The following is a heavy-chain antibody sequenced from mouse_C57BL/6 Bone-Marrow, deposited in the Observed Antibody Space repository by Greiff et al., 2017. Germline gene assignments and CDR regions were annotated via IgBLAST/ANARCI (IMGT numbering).Heavy chain of an antibody. J-gene: IGHJ2*01. CDR3: ARGAYYGNYDFDY. D-gene: IGHD2-10*01. Sequence: QVQLKESGPELVKPGASVKISCKASGYAFSSSWMNWVKQRPGKGLEWIGRIYPGDGDTNYNGKFKGKATLTADKSSSTAYMQLSSLTSEDSAVYFCARGAYYGNYDFDYWGQGTTLTVSS. CDR1: GYAFSSSW. CDR2: IYPGDGDT. V-gene: IGHV1-82*01.